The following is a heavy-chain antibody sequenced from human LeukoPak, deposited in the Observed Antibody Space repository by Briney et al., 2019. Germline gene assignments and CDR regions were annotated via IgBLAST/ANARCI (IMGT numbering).Heavy chain of an antibody. J-gene: IGHJ4*02. CDR2: ISGSGGST. V-gene: IGHV3-23*01. CDR1: GFTFSIYA. D-gene: IGHD6-13*01. Sequence: PGGSLRLSCVASGFTFSIYAMSWVRQAPGKGLEWVSGISGSGGSTHYADSVQGRFTVSRDNSKNTLYLQMINLRAKDTAVYYCAKRPGYSSSWFYFDYWGQGTLVTVSS. CDR3: AKRPGYSSSWFYFDY.